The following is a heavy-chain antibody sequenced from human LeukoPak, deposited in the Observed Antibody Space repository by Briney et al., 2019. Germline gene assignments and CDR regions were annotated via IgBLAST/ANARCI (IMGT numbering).Heavy chain of an antibody. CDR3: ARMYYDYVWGSYRPLVY. J-gene: IGHJ4*02. CDR1: GGSFSGYY. CDR2: INHSVST. Sequence: KPSETLSLTCAVYGGSFSGYYWSWIRQPPGKGLEWIGEINHSVSTNYNPSLKSRVTISVDTSKNQFSLKRSSVTAADTAVYYGARMYYDYVWGSYRPLVYCGQGTLVTVSS. D-gene: IGHD3-16*02. V-gene: IGHV4-34*01.